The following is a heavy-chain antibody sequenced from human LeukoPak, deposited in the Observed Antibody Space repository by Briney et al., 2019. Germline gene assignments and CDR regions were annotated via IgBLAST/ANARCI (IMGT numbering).Heavy chain of an antibody. V-gene: IGHV3-7*01. CDR1: RFTLSTYW. Sequence: GGSLRLSCAASRFTLSTYWMSWVRQAPGKGLEWVAHIKQDGSQEYYVDSVKGRFTISRDSAKNSLYLQMNSLRAEDTAVYYCARVLYCSSTSCHDFDYWGQGTLVTVSS. J-gene: IGHJ4*02. CDR2: IKQDGSQE. D-gene: IGHD2-2*01. CDR3: ARVLYCSSTSCHDFDY.